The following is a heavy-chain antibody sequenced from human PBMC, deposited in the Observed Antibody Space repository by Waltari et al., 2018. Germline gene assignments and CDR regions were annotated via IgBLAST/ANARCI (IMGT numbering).Heavy chain of an antibody. CDR1: GGSISSSSYY. CDR2: IYYSGST. D-gene: IGHD4-17*01. CDR3: ARAPYGDLTFDY. J-gene: IGHJ4*02. Sequence: QLQLQESGPGLVKPSETLSLTCTVSGGSISSSSYYWGWIRQPPGKGLEWIGSIYYSGSTDYNPSLKRRVTISVDTAKNQFSLKLSSVTAADTAVYYCARAPYGDLTFDYWGQGTLVTVSS. V-gene: IGHV4-39*07.